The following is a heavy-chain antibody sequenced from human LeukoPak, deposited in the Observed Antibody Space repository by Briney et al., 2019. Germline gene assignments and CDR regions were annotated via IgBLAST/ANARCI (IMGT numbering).Heavy chain of an antibody. Sequence: GRSLRLSCAASGFTFSDYYMSWIRQAPGKGLEWVSYISSSGSTIYYADSVKGRFTISRDNAKNSLYLQMNSLRAEDTAVYYCARSGIAAAGGYRDIDYWGQGTLVTVSS. CDR2: ISSSGSTI. CDR1: GFTFSDYY. V-gene: IGHV3-11*01. J-gene: IGHJ4*02. CDR3: ARSGIAAAGGYRDIDY. D-gene: IGHD6-13*01.